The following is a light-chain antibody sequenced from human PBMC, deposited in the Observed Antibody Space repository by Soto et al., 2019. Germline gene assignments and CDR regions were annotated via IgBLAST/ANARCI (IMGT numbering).Light chain of an antibody. CDR3: QQYGSSRT. J-gene: IGKJ2*02. CDR2: GAS. CDR1: QSVRSSY. V-gene: IGKV3-20*01. Sequence: EIVLKQSPGTLSLSPGERATLSCRARQSVRSSYLAWYQQKPGQAPRLLIYGASSRATGIPDRCNGSGSGTDFTLTISRLEPEDFALYYCQQYGSSRTFGQGTKLEIK.